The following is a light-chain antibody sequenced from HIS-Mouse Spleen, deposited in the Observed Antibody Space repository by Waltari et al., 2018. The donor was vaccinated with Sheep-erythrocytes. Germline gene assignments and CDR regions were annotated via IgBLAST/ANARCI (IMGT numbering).Light chain of an antibody. Sequence: LTQPRSVSGSPGQSVTISCTGDQLGDKYACWYQQKPGQSPVLVIYQDSKRPSGIPERFSGSNSGNTATLTISGTQAMDEADYYCQAWDSSTVVFGGGTKLTVL. CDR2: QDS. CDR3: QAWDSSTVV. J-gene: IGLJ2*01. V-gene: IGLV3-1*01. CDR1: QLGDKY.